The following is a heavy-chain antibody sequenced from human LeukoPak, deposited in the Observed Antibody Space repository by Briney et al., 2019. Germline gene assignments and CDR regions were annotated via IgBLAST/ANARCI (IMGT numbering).Heavy chain of an antibody. CDR1: GGSISSGGYY. CDR2: IYYSGST. Sequence: SETLSLTCTVSGGSISSGGYYWSWIRQHPGKGLEWIGYIYYSGSTNCNPPLKSRVTISVDTSKNQFSLKLSSVTAADTAVYYCARQAGSYSFYYFDYWGQGTLVTVSS. D-gene: IGHD2-21*01. J-gene: IGHJ4*02. CDR3: ARQAGSYSFYYFDY. V-gene: IGHV4-61*08.